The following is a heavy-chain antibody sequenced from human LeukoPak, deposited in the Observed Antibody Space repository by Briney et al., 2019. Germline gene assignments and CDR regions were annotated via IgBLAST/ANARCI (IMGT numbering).Heavy chain of an antibody. CDR2: IYYSGST. Sequence: PSETLSLTCTVSGGSISSYYWSWTRQPPGKGLEWIGYIYYSGSTNYNPSLKSRVTISVDTSKNQFSLKLSSVTAADTAVYYCARDLERDYYYYMDVWGKGTTVTVSS. CDR3: ARDLERDYYYYMDV. CDR1: GGSISSYY. V-gene: IGHV4-59*01. J-gene: IGHJ6*03. D-gene: IGHD3-3*01.